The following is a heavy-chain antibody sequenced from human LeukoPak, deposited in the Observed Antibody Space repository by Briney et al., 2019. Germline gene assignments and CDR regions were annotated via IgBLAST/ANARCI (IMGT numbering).Heavy chain of an antibody. CDR2: IYYSGTT. CDR1: GFTFSRHS. V-gene: IGHV4-4*02. D-gene: IGHD6-6*01. J-gene: IGHJ6*03. CDR3: ARDFSSSSTVYYYYYMDV. Sequence: GSLRLSCEVSGFTFSRHSMSWVRQAPGKGLEWIGTIYYSGTTYYNPSLKSRVTISLDTSKNQFSLKLSSVTAADTAIYYCARDFSSSSTVYYYYYMDVWGKGTTVTVSS.